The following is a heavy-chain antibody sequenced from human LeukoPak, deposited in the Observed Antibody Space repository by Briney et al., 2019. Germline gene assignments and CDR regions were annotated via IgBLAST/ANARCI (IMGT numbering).Heavy chain of an antibody. J-gene: IGHJ6*02. CDR3: ARESPVLRFLEWPHYYYYGMDV. CDR1: GYTFTGYY. Sequence: ASVKVSCKASGYTFTGYYMHWVRQAPGQGLEWMGWINPNSGGTNYAQKFQGRVTMTRDTSISTAYMELSRLRSDDTAVYYCARESPVLRFLEWPHYYYYGMDVWGQGTTVTVSS. D-gene: IGHD3-3*01. V-gene: IGHV1-2*02. CDR2: INPNSGGT.